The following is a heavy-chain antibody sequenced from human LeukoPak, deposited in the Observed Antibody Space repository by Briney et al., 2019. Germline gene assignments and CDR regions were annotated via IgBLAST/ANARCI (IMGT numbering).Heavy chain of an antibody. D-gene: IGHD1-14*01. V-gene: IGHV1-2*02. J-gene: IGHJ5*02. Sequence: ASVKVSCKASGHTFRDHYMHGVRQAPGQGLEWMGWINPNSGGTKYAQRFQGRVTMTRDTSISTAYMELRRLRSDDTAVYYCARVLLRTGIPEGFDPWGQGTLVTVSS. CDR2: INPNSGGT. CDR1: GHTFRDHY. CDR3: ARVLLRTGIPEGFDP.